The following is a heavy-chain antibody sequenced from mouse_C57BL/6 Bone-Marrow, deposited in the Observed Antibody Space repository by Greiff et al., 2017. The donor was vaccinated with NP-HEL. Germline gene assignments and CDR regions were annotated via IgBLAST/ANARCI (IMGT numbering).Heavy chain of an antibody. J-gene: IGHJ2*01. Sequence: QVQLKESGAELVRPGASVTLSCKASGYTFTDYEMHWVKQTPVHGLEWIGAIDPETGGTAYNQKFKGKAILTADKSSSTAYMELRSLTSEDSAVYYCTRWGLGDYWGQGTTLTVSS. D-gene: IGHD4-1*01. V-gene: IGHV1-15*01. CDR1: GYTFTDYE. CDR3: TRWGLGDY. CDR2: IDPETGGT.